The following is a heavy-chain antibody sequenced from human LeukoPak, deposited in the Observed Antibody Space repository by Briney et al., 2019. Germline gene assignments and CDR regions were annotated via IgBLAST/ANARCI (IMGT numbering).Heavy chain of an antibody. J-gene: IGHJ3*02. CDR3: ARGHGRGYSSGSYSAFDI. CDR2: MNPNSGNT. V-gene: IGHV1-8*01. D-gene: IGHD3-10*01. CDR1: GYTFTRYD. Sequence: VASVKVSCKASGYTFTRYDINWVRQATGQGLEWMGWMNPNSGNTGYAQKLQGRVTMTRNTSISTAYMELSSLRSEDTAVYYCARGHGRGYSSGSYSAFDIWGQGTMLTVSS.